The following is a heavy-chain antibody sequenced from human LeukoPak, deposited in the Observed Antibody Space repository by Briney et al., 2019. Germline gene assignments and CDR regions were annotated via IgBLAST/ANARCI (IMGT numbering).Heavy chain of an antibody. CDR2: IYPDESNI. Sequence: GESLKISCKGSGYSFPTYWIAWVRQMPGKSLEWMGIIYPDESNIRYSPSFQGQVTISADKSISTAYLQWSSLKASDTAMYYCARPPSRGYSSSFEYWGQGTLVTVSS. D-gene: IGHD2-2*03. J-gene: IGHJ4*02. CDR1: GYSFPTYW. CDR3: ARPPSRGYSSSFEY. V-gene: IGHV5-51*01.